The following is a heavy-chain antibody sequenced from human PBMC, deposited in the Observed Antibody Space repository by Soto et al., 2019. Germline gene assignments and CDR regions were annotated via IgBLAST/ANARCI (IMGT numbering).Heavy chain of an antibody. CDR3: ARSFCRDAVRCNWFDP. D-gene: IGHD2-8*01. V-gene: IGHV4-59*01. CDR2: MNNIGRT. J-gene: IGHJ5*02. Sequence: QVQLQESGPGLVKPSETLSLTCTVSAASSSSFYWSWIRQPPGKGLEWIGYMNNIGRTNYNPSLKSRVTISLDTSQNQFSLTLTSVIAADTAVYYCARSFCRDAVRCNWFDPWGQGTLVTVSS. CDR1: AASSSSFY.